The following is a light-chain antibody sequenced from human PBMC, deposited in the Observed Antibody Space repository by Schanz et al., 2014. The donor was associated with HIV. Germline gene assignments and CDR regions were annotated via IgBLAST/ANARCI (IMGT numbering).Light chain of an antibody. CDR2: GAS. V-gene: IGKV3-15*01. Sequence: EIVLTQSPATLSVSPGERATLSCRASQSVSSNLAWYQQKPGQAPRLLIYGASTRATGIPARFSGSGSGTEFTLTIGSLQSEDFAVYYCQQYGSSPFFGPGTKVDIK. CDR1: QSVSSN. J-gene: IGKJ3*01. CDR3: QQYGSSPF.